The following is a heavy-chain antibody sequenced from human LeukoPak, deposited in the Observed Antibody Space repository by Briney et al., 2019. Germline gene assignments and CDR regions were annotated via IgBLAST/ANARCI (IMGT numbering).Heavy chain of an antibody. V-gene: IGHV1-3*01. D-gene: IGHD3-22*01. Sequence: ASVKVSCKASGYTFTSYAMHWVRQAPGQRLEWMGWINAGNGNTKYSQKFQGRVTITRDTSVSTAYMELSSLRSEDTAVYYCARVLPPYENWFDPWGQGTLVTVSS. CDR1: GYTFTSYA. J-gene: IGHJ5*02. CDR2: INAGNGNT. CDR3: ARVLPPYENWFDP.